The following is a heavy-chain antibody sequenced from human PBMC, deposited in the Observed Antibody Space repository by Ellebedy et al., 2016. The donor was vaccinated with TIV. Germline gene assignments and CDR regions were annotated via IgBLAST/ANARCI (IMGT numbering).Heavy chain of an antibody. J-gene: IGHJ6*03. V-gene: IGHV4-59*01. D-gene: IGHD5-18*01. CDR3: ARATGGYTYGFYYYYMDV. CDR1: GGSINNYY. CDR2: IYYSGSS. Sequence: SETLSLTCSVSGGSINNYYWTWIRQPPGKGLEWIGYIYYSGSSNYNPSLKSRLTISVDTSKNLFSLKLRSVTAADTAVYYCARATGGYTYGFYYYYMDVWGKGTTVTVSS.